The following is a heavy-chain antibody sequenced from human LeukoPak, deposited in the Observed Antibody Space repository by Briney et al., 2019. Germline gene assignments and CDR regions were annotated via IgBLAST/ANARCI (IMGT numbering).Heavy chain of an antibody. D-gene: IGHD2-8*01. Sequence: GGSLRLSCAASGFTFSSYAMSWVRQAPGKGLEWVSAISGSGGSTYYADSVKGRFTISRDNSKNTLYLQMNGLRAEDTAVYYCAKGRVMGWVMVPTPRPDFDYWGQGTLVTVSS. CDR1: GFTFSSYA. V-gene: IGHV3-23*01. J-gene: IGHJ4*02. CDR3: AKGRVMGWVMVPTPRPDFDY. CDR2: ISGSGGST.